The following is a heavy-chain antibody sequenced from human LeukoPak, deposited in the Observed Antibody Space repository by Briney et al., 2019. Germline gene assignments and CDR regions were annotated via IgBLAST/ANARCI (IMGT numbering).Heavy chain of an antibody. CDR1: GGTFSSYA. Sequence: SVKVSCKASGGTFSSYAISWVRQAPGQGLEWMGGISPIFGTANYAQKFQGRVTITADESTSTAYMELSSLRSEDTAVYYCARSSMVRENDAFDIWGQGTMVTVSS. J-gene: IGHJ3*02. D-gene: IGHD3-10*01. V-gene: IGHV1-69*01. CDR2: ISPIFGTA. CDR3: ARSSMVRENDAFDI.